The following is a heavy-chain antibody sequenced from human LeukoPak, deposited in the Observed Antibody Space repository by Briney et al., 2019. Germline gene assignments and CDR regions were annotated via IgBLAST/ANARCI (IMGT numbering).Heavy chain of an antibody. CDR3: ARVHSSGLSYYFDY. D-gene: IGHD6-19*01. Sequence: GGSLRLSCAAAGFTFDAYGMSWVRQAPGKGLEWVSGINWNGGSTGYADSVKGRFTISRDNAKNSLYLQMNSLRAEDTALYYCARVHSSGLSYYFDYWGQGTLVTVSS. CDR1: GFTFDAYG. CDR2: INWNGGST. V-gene: IGHV3-20*04. J-gene: IGHJ4*02.